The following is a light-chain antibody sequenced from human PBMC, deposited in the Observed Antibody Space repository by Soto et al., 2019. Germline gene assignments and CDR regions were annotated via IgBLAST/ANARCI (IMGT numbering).Light chain of an antibody. J-gene: IGLJ2*01. CDR2: DVS. Sequence: QSVVTQPRSVSGSPGQSVTISCTGTSSDVCGYNYVSWYQQHPGKAPKLMIYDVSKRPSGVPDRFSGSKSGNTASLTISGLQAEDEADYSCCSYAGSYTLVFGGGTKLTVL. CDR1: SSDVCGYNY. V-gene: IGLV2-11*01. CDR3: CSYAGSYTLV.